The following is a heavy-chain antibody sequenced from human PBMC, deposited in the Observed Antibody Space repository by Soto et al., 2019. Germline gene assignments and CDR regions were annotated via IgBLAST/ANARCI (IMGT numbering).Heavy chain of an antibody. J-gene: IGHJ6*02. Sequence: QVQLVQSGAEVKKPGSSVKVSCKASGGTFSSYAISWVRQAPGQGLEWMGGIIPIFGTANYAQKFQGRVTLTAEESTSTAYMEVISLRSEDTAVYYCARDSSTNYYSSHYYYYYGMDVWSQGSTVTVSS. CDR3: ARDSSTNYYSSHYYYYYGMDV. D-gene: IGHD3-22*01. V-gene: IGHV1-69*12. CDR1: GGTFSSYA. CDR2: IIPIFGTA.